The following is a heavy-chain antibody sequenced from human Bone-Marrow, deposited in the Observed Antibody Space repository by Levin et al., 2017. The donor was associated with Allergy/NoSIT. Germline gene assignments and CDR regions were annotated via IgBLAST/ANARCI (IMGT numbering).Heavy chain of an antibody. J-gene: IGHJ4*02. CDR2: INPNSGGT. V-gene: IGHV1-2*02. D-gene: IGHD2-21*02. CDR1: GYTFTGYY. Sequence: ASVKVSCKASGYTFTGYYMHWVRQAPGQGLEWMGWINPNSGGTNYAQKFQGRVTTTRDTSISTAYMELSRLRSDDTAVYYCATQNSPPTYCGGDCPPHYWGQGTLVTVSS. CDR3: ATQNSPPTYCGGDCPPHY.